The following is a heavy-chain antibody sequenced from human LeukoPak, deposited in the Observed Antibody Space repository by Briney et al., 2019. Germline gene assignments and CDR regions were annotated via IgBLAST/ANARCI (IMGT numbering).Heavy chain of an antibody. Sequence: GGSLRLSCAASGFTFSSYAMSWVRQAPGRGLECVASVIGSGANTYYADSVRGRFTISRDNSKNTLFLQMNSLRAEDTAVYYCARRGATVRAFDIWGQGTMVTVSS. D-gene: IGHD3-10*01. CDR1: GFTFSSYA. CDR2: VIGSGANT. J-gene: IGHJ3*02. CDR3: ARRGATVRAFDI. V-gene: IGHV3-23*01.